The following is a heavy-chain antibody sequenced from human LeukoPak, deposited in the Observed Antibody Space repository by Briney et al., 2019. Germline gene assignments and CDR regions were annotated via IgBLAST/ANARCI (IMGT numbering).Heavy chain of an antibody. D-gene: IGHD3-10*01. CDR2: ISGNDEGT. V-gene: IGHV3-23*01. CDR3: AKRGPIYSASPGIYFDY. Sequence: PGGSLRLSCVASGFTFSTYGMTWVRQAPGKGLEWVSSISGNDEGTYYADSVKGRLTISRDNSKNTLYLQMNSLRAEDTAVYYCAKRGPIYSASPGIYFDYWGQGTLVTVSS. CDR1: GFTFSTYG. J-gene: IGHJ4*02.